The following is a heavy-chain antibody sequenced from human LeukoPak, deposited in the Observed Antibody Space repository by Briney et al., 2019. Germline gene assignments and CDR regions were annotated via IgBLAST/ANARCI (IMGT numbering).Heavy chain of an antibody. CDR3: ATLKTYYYDSSGYYDAFDI. D-gene: IGHD3-22*01. J-gene: IGHJ3*02. V-gene: IGHV1-8*03. CDR2: MNPNSGNT. Sequence: ASVKVSCKASGYTFTSYDINWVRQATGQGLEWMGWMNPNSGNTGYAQKFQGRVTITRNTSISTAYMELSSLRSEDTAAYYCATLKTYYYDSSGYYDAFDIWGQGTMVTVSS. CDR1: GYTFTSYD.